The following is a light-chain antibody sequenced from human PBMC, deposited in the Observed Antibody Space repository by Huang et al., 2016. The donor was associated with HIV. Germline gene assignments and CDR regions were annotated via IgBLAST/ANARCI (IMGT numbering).Light chain of an antibody. CDR1: HHINSN. Sequence: DIQMTQSPSSLSASIGDRVTMTCRASHHINSNLNWYQQKPGKAPKLLIFIATYLASGVPSRFSGSGSGTHFTLTINGLQPEDLATYVCQQSQNTPWTFGQGARLEIK. V-gene: IGKV1-39*01. J-gene: IGKJ1*01. CDR3: QQSQNTPWT. CDR2: IAT.